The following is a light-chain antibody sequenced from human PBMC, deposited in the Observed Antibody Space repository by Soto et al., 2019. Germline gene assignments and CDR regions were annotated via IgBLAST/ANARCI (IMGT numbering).Light chain of an antibody. CDR1: QNIGTS. CDR2: DVF. J-gene: IGKJ4*01. Sequence: EDVLTQSPATLSLSPGVSATLSCRASQNIGTSLAWYQHRPGQPPRLLIYDVFNRATGVPARFSGGGSGTDFTLTISGLEPEDFAVYYCQQRASWPPFTFGGGTKVEIK. V-gene: IGKV3-11*01. CDR3: QQRASWPPFT.